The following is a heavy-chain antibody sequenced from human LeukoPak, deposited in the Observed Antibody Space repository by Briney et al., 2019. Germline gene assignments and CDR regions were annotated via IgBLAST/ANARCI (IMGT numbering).Heavy chain of an antibody. V-gene: IGHV4-59*01. CDR1: GGSISSFY. D-gene: IGHD4-17*01. CDR2: IYYSGST. CDR3: ARDYYGDFYFDY. J-gene: IGHJ4*02. Sequence: SETLSLTCTVSGGSISSFYWSWIRQPPGKGMEWIGYIYYSGSTNYNPSLKSRVTISVDTSKNQFSLKLSSVTAADTAVYYCARDYYGDFYFDYWGQGTLVTVSS.